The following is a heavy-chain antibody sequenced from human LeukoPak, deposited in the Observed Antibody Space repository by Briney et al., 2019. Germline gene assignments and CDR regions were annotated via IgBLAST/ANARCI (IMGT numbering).Heavy chain of an antibody. CDR3: AKDMYSNYGPADY. D-gene: IGHD4-11*01. CDR1: GFTFSSYA. J-gene: IGHJ4*02. CDR2: INGGGVNT. V-gene: IGHV3-23*01. Sequence: GGSLRLSCAASGFTFSSYAMSWVRQAPGKGLEWVSTINGGGVNTHYADSVGGRFTISRDNSKNTLFLQMNSLRDEDTAVYYCAKDMYSNYGPADYWGQGNLVTVSS.